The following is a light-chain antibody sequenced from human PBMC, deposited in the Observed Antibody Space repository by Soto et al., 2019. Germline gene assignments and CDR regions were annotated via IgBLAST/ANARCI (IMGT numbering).Light chain of an antibody. Sequence: QSVLTQPASVSGSPGQSPTISCTGTSRDVGRFNLVSWYQHHPGKIPRLIIYEVSTRPSGVSDRSSASKSGNAASLTISGLHADDEADYYCCSYATYSSFVLGTGTKFAIL. CDR1: SRDVGRFNL. CDR2: EVS. V-gene: IGLV2-23*02. CDR3: CSYATYSSFV. J-gene: IGLJ1*01.